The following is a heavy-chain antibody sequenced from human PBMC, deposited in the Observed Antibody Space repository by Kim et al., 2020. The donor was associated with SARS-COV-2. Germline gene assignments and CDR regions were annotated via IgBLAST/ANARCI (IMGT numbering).Heavy chain of an antibody. V-gene: IGHV3-21*01. CDR2: ISSSSSYI. CDR1: GFTFSSYS. J-gene: IGHJ4*02. Sequence: GGSLRPSWAASGFTFSSYSMNWVRQAPGKGLEWVSSISSSSSYIYYADSVKGRFTISRDNSKNSLYLQMNSLRAEDTAVYYCATTNSGTYSWGQGTLVTAAS. CDR3: ATTNSGTYS. D-gene: IGHD1-26*01.